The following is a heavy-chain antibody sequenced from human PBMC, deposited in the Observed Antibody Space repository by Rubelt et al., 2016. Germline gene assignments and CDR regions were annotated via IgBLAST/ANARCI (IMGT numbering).Heavy chain of an antibody. Sequence: GLEWIGEINHSGSTNYNPSLKSRVTISVDTSKNQFSLKLSSVTAADTAVYYCARGLYIGMLLDYYGMDVWGQGTTVTVSS. J-gene: IGHJ6*02. CDR3: ARGLYIGMLLDYYGMDV. CDR2: INHSGST. V-gene: IGHV4-34*01. D-gene: IGHD2-21*01.